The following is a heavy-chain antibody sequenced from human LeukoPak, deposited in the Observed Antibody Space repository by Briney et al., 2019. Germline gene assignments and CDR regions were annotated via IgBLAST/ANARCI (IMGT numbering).Heavy chain of an antibody. CDR1: GYTFTSYY. V-gene: IGHV1-46*03. CDR2: INPSGGST. CDR3: AREGAIVVVPAAIVGWFDP. Sequence: ASVKVSCKASGYTFTSYYMHWVRQAPGQGLEWMGIINPSGGSTSYAQKFQGRVTMTRGTSTSTVYMELSSLRSEDTTVYYCAREGAIVVVPAAIVGWFDPWGQGTLVTVSS. D-gene: IGHD2-2*02. J-gene: IGHJ5*02.